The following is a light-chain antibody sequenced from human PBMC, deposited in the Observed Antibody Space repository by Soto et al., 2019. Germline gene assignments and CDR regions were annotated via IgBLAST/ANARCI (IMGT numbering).Light chain of an antibody. Sequence: QSVLAQPPSASGSPGQSVTISCTGTSSDVGGYNYVSWYQQHPGKAPKLMIYEVSKRTSGVPDRFSGSKSGNTASLTVSGLQAEDEADYYCNSYADSNNLFVFGTGTKVTVL. CDR1: SSDVGGYNY. V-gene: IGLV2-8*01. J-gene: IGLJ1*01. CDR3: NSYADSNNLFV. CDR2: EVS.